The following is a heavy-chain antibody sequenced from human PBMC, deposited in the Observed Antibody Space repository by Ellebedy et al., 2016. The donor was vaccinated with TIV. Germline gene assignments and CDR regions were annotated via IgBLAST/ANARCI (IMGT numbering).Heavy chain of an antibody. V-gene: IGHV3-23*01. Sequence: PGGSLRLSCAASGFTFSSYAMSWVRQAPGKGLEWVSAISGSGGSTYYADSVKGRFTISRDNSKNTLYLQMNSLRVEDTAVYYCAKDQYNWRPEGWFDPWGQGILVTVSS. D-gene: IGHD1-1*01. CDR3: AKDQYNWRPEGWFDP. CDR2: ISGSGGST. J-gene: IGHJ5*02. CDR1: GFTFSSYA.